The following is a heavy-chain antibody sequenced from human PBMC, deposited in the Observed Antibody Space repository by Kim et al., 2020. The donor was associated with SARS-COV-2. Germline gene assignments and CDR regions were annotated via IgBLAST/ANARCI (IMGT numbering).Heavy chain of an antibody. V-gene: IGHV4-61*01. CDR2: IYYSGST. CDR1: GGSVSSGSYY. J-gene: IGHJ6*02. Sequence: SETLSLTCTVSGGSVSSGSYYWSWIRQPPGKGLEWIGYIYYSGSTNYNPSLKSRVTISVDTSKNQFSLKLSSVTAADTAVYYCARDSPQYYDILTGYTHNYYYYYGMDVWGQGTTVTVSS. D-gene: IGHD3-9*01. CDR3: ARDSPQYYDILTGYTHNYYYYYGMDV.